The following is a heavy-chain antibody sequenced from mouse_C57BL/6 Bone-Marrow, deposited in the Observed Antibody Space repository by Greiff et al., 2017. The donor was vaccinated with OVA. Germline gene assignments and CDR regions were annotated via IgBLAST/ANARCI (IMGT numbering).Heavy chain of an antibody. CDR2: IYPGSGNT. CDR3: ARSTYERFAY. V-gene: IGHV1-76*01. CDR1: GYTFTDYY. D-gene: IGHD2-3*01. J-gene: IGHJ3*01. Sequence: QVQLQQSGAELVRPGASVTLSCKASGYTFTDYYINWVKQRPGQGLEWIARIYPGSGNTSYNEKFKGKATLTAEKSSSTAYMPLSSLTSEDSAVYFCARSTYERFAYWGQGTLVNVSA.